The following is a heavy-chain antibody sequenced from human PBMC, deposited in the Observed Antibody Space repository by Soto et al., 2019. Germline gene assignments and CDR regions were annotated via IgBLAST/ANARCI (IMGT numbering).Heavy chain of an antibody. J-gene: IGHJ5*02. CDR2: ISDSGNYI. D-gene: IGHD7-27*01. CDR3: AKDPQTWGSIWFDP. V-gene: IGHV3-23*01. Sequence: EVQLLESGGGLVQPGGSLRLSCAASGFIFSNYAMSWVRQAPGKGPEWVSSISDSGNYIEYADSVEGRFTISRDNSKNTLYRQMNSVRAEDTARYYCAKDPQTWGSIWFDPWGQGTQVTVSS. CDR1: GFIFSNYA.